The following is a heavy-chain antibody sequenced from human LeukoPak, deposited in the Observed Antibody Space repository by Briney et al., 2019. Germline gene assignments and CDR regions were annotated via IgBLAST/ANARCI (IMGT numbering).Heavy chain of an antibody. D-gene: IGHD1-1*01. CDR2: ISYDTRSD. CDR1: EFTFSSHG. J-gene: IGHJ4*02. Sequence: GGSLRLSCVASEFTFSSHGMHWVRQAPGKGLEWVAVISYDTRSDYHVDSVKGRFTISRDNSKNILYLQMNNLRAEDTAVYYCATDKGAAPEERADYWGQGTLVTVSS. CDR3: ATDKGAAPEERADY. V-gene: IGHV3-30*03.